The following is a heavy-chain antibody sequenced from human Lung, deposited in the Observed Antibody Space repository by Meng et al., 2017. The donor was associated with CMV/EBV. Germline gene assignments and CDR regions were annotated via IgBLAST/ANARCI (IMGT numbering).Heavy chain of an antibody. CDR3: AKGRAVGATTPFDY. V-gene: IGHV3-23*01. CDR1: GFTFSDYP. Sequence: EXXKISXAASGFTFSDYPMSWVRQAPGKGLEWVSSLSSGGSSTYYTDSVKGRFTISRDNSKNTVHLQMNSLRVEDTAVYYCAKGRAVGATTPFDYWGQGTLVTVSS. D-gene: IGHD1-26*01. CDR2: LSSGGSST. J-gene: IGHJ4*02.